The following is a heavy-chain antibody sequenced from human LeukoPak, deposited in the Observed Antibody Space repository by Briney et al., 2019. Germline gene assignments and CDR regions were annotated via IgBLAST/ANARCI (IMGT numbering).Heavy chain of an antibody. CDR1: GGSISSYY. CDR2: IYYSGST. V-gene: IGHV4-39*01. CDR3: ARQEWELRYFDY. Sequence: SETLSLTCTVSGGSISSYYWSWIRQPPGKGLEWIGSIYYSGSTYYNPSLKSRVTISVDTSKNQFSLKLSSVTAADTAVYYCARQEWELRYFDYWGQGTLVTVSS. D-gene: IGHD1-26*01. J-gene: IGHJ4*02.